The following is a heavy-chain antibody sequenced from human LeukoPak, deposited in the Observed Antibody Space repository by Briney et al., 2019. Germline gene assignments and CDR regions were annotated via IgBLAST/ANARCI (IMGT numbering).Heavy chain of an antibody. CDR2: ISGIGGST. J-gene: IGHJ4*02. Sequence: GGSLRLSCAASGFTFSSYAMSWVRQAPGKGLEWVSAISGIGGSTYYADSVKGRFTISRDNSKNTLYLQMNSLRAEDTAVYYCAKEGAGITMIVVVITPTFDYWGQGTLVTVSS. CDR1: GFTFSSYA. D-gene: IGHD3-22*01. CDR3: AKEGAGITMIVVVITPTFDY. V-gene: IGHV3-23*01.